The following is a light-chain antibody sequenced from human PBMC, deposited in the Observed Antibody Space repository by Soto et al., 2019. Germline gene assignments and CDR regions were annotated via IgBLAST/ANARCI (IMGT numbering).Light chain of an antibody. Sequence: DNPMSQSPSSLSASVGDRVTITCRASQSISSYLNWYQQKPGKAPKLLIYRASHLESGVPSRFSASGSGTEFSLTINSLQADDFATYYCQQYHIYSWTFGQGTKVDIK. CDR1: QSISSY. V-gene: IGKV1-5*03. CDR2: RAS. J-gene: IGKJ1*01. CDR3: QQYHIYSWT.